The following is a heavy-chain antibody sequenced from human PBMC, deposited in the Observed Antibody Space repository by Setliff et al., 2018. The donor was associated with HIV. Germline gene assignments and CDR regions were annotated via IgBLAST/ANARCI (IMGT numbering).Heavy chain of an antibody. CDR2: IRSKAYGGTT. V-gene: IGHV3-49*04. Sequence: GGSLRLSCRGSGFTFGDYSMSWVRQAPGKGLEWVGFIRSKAYGGTTEYAASVKGRFTLSRDDSLGIAYLQLNSLKSEDTAIYYCTRTPGAWQNYFDYWGQGTPVTVSS. CDR3: TRTPGAWQNYFDY. CDR1: GFTFGDYS. J-gene: IGHJ4*02. D-gene: IGHD2-15*01.